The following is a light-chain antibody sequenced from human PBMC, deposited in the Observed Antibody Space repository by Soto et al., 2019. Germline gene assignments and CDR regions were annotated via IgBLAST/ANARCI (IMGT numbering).Light chain of an antibody. CDR3: QSYDSSINVV. V-gene: IGLV6-57*03. CDR1: SGSIARNY. CDR2: EDN. J-gene: IGLJ2*01. Sequence: NFMLTQPHSVSESPGKTVTISCTRSSGSIARNYVQWYQQRPGSAPTTVIYEDNQRPSGVPDRFSGSIDSSSNSASLTISGLKTEDEADYYCQSYDSSINVVFGGGTKLTVL.